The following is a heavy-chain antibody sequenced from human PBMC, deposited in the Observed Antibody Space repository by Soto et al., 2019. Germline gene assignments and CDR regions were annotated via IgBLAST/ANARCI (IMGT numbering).Heavy chain of an antibody. V-gene: IGHV4-4*02. CDR1: GGSISSSNW. Sequence: PSETLSLTCAVSGGSISSSNWWSWVRQPPGKGLEWIGEIYHSGSTNYNPSLKSRVTISVDKSKNQFSLKLSSVTAADTAVYYCARIAPFMITFGGVIVPYNWFDPWGQGTLVTVSS. CDR3: ARIAPFMITFGGVIVPYNWFDP. D-gene: IGHD3-16*02. CDR2: IYHSGST. J-gene: IGHJ5*02.